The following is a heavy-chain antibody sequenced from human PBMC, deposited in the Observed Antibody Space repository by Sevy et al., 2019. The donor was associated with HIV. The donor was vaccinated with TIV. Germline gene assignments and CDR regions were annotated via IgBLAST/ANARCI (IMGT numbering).Heavy chain of an antibody. Sequence: ASVKVSCKASGYTFANYYIHWLRQAPGQGLEWMGIINPSGGSTNYAQKFQGRLTVTRDTSTSTVYMDLSSLRSEDTAVYYCAGDSTVMTLFQYWGQGTLVTVSS. CDR1: GYTFANYY. V-gene: IGHV1-46*01. CDR2: INPSGGST. D-gene: IGHD4-17*01. CDR3: AGDSTVMTLFQY. J-gene: IGHJ4*02.